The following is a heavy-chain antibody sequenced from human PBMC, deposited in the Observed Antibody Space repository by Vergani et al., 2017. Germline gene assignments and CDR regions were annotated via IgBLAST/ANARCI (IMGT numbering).Heavy chain of an antibody. D-gene: IGHD6-13*01. CDR1: GFTFSSYA. V-gene: IGHV3-23*01. J-gene: IGHJ1*01. CDR2: ISGSGGST. CDR3: AKEVGYCSSWCGYFHH. Sequence: EVQLLESGGGLVQPGGSLRLSCAASGFTFSSYAMSWVRQAQGRGLEWVSAISGSGGSTYYAESVKGRFTISRDNSKNTLYLQVNSLRAEDTAVYYCAKEVGYCSSWCGYFHHWGQGSLVTVSS.